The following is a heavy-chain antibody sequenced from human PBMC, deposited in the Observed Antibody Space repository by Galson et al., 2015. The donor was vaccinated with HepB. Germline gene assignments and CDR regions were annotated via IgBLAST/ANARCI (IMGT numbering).Heavy chain of an antibody. CDR3: ARDLGYCSSTSCYDAFDI. CDR1: GYTFTNYC. Sequence: SVKVSCKASGYTFTNYCMTWVRQAPGQGLEWMGIINPSDGNTKYAQRFQGRVTMTRDTSTSTVYMELSSLRSEDTAVYYCARDLGYCSSTSCYDAFDIWGQGTMVTVSS. CDR2: INPSDGNT. V-gene: IGHV1-46*01. J-gene: IGHJ3*02. D-gene: IGHD2-2*01.